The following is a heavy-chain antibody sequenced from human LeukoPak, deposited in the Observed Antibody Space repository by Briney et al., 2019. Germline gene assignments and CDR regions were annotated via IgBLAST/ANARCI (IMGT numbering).Heavy chain of an antibody. J-gene: IGHJ4*02. CDR1: GGSFSGYY. Sequence: PSETLSLTCAVYGGSFSGYYWSWIRQPPGKGLEWIGEINHSGSTNYNPSLKSRVTISVDTSKNQFSLKLSSVTAADTAVYYCAREASSSGWYYFDYWGQGTLVTVSS. CDR2: INHSGST. V-gene: IGHV4-34*01. CDR3: AREASSSGWYYFDY. D-gene: IGHD6-19*01.